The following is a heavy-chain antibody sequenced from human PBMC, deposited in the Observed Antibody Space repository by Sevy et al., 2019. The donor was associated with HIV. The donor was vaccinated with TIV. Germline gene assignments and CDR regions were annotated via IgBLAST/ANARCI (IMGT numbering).Heavy chain of an antibody. CDR2: ISGSDRFT. V-gene: IGHV3-23*01. CDR3: AKGFCSGATCPRDYYYYGMDV. D-gene: IGHD2-15*01. J-gene: IGHJ6*02. Sequence: GESLKISCSASEFTFSSYAMSWVRQAPVKGLEWVSSISGSDRFTYYADFVEGRFIISRDNSKNTLSVQMNSLRAEDTAVYYCAKGFCSGATCPRDYYYYGMDVWGQGTTVTVSS. CDR1: EFTFSSYA.